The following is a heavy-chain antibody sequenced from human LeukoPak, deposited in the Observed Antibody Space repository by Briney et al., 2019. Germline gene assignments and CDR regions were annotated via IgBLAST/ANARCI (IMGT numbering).Heavy chain of an antibody. Sequence: SETLSLTCTVSGGSIGTSTYYGGWVRQPPGKGLEWIGSMYYGGTTYYNPSLKSRVTLSVDTSKNQFPLRLSSVTAADSAVYFCATGKYSGYYDYWGQGTLVTVSS. V-gene: IGHV4-39*01. J-gene: IGHJ4*02. CDR2: MYYGGTT. D-gene: IGHD5-12*01. CDR3: ATGKYSGYYDY. CDR1: GGSIGTSTYY.